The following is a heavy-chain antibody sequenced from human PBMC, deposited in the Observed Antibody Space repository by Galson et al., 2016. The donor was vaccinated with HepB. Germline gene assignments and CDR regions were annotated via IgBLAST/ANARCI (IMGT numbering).Heavy chain of an antibody. V-gene: IGHV3-23*01. Sequence: SLRLSCAASGFAFSSHSMNWVRQAPGKGLEWVSSISGSGGSTYYADSVKGRFTISRDNSKNTLYLQINSLRAEDTAVYYCAKDRNTVVTYGMDVWGQGTTVTVSS. J-gene: IGHJ6*02. CDR1: GFAFSSHS. D-gene: IGHD4-23*01. CDR3: AKDRNTVVTYGMDV. CDR2: ISGSGGST.